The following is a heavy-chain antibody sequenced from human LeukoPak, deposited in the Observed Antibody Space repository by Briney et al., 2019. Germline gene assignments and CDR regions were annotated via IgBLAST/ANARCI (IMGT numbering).Heavy chain of an antibody. CDR1: GFVLTHSGMA. CDR3: SHRQNSDYGY. Sequence: SGPTLANPTQTLTLTCNFSGFVLTHSGMAVGWIRQPPAKAREWLAFIYGNDDVRYSPSLERRLTITKDTSKNQVVLTMTDMDPVDTATYYCSHRQNSDYGYWGQGTLVTVSS. CDR2: IYGNDDV. V-gene: IGHV2-5*01. D-gene: IGHD4-17*01. J-gene: IGHJ4*02.